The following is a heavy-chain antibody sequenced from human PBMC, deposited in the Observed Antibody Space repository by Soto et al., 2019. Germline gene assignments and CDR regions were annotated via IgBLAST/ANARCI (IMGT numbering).Heavy chain of an antibody. CDR1: GFTFSSYS. V-gene: IGHV3-48*01. Sequence: GGSLRLSCAASGFTFSSYSMNWVRQAPGKGLEWVSYISSSSSTIYYADSVKGRFTISRDNAKNSLYLQMNSLRAEDTAVYYCAGDLEIAAAGYSIRADAFDIWGQGTMVTVSS. J-gene: IGHJ3*02. D-gene: IGHD6-13*01. CDR3: AGDLEIAAAGYSIRADAFDI. CDR2: ISSSSSTI.